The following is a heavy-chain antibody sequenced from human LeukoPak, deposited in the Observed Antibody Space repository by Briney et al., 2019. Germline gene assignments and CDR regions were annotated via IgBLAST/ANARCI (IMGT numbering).Heavy chain of an antibody. Sequence: PGGSLRLSCAASGFTFSNFAMSWVRQAPGKGLEWVSGVSGGGDNTYYADSVKGRFTVSRDNSKNTLYLQMNSLRAEDTAVYYCAKDFGSGSYPYYFDYWGQGTLVTVSS. CDR1: GFTFSNFA. CDR3: AKDFGSGSYPYYFDY. CDR2: VSGGGDNT. V-gene: IGHV3-23*01. D-gene: IGHD3-10*01. J-gene: IGHJ4*02.